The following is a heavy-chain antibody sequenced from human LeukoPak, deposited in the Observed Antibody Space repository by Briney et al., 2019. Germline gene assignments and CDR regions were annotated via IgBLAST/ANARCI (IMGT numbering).Heavy chain of an antibody. D-gene: IGHD3-10*01. CDR3: AKEVTLDY. CDR2: ISYDGSNK. Sequence: PGGSLRLSCAASGFTFSSYVMHWVRQAPGKGLEWVAVISYDGSNKYYADSVKGRFTISRDNSKNTLYLQMNSLRAEDTAVYYCAKEVTLDYWGQATLVTVSS. CDR1: GFTFSSYV. V-gene: IGHV3-30*18. J-gene: IGHJ4*02.